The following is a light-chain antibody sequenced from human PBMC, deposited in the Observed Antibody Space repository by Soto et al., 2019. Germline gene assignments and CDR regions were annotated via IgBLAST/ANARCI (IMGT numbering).Light chain of an antibody. CDR2: DAS. CDR1: QSVGSS. J-gene: IGKJ4*01. Sequence: DIVLTQSPATLSLSPGERTTLSCRASQSVGSSLAWFQQKPGQAPRLLIYDASNRATGIAARFSGSGSGIDFTLTISSLEPEDFAVYYCQQRSNLLTFGGGTKVEIK. CDR3: QQRSNLLT. V-gene: IGKV3-11*01.